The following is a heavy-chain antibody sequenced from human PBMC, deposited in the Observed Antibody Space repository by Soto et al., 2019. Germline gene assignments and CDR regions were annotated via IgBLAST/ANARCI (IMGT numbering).Heavy chain of an antibody. Sequence: QVRLVESGGGVVQPGRSLRLSCAASGFTFSSYGIHWVRQAPGKGLQWVAVIYYDGSNEYYADSVKGRLTVSRDNSKNMVYLQRKSLRAEDTAVYYCAREMYSGSWHKADYYYYGVDVWGQGTTVTVSS. CDR2: IYYDGSNE. CDR1: GFTFSSYG. CDR3: AREMYSGSWHKADYYYYGVDV. D-gene: IGHD1-26*01. V-gene: IGHV3-33*01. J-gene: IGHJ6*02.